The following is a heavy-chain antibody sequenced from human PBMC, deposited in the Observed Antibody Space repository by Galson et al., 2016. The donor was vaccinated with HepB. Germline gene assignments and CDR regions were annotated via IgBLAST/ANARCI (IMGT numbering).Heavy chain of an antibody. CDR1: GFTVSSSY. CDR3: ARRRGSGSHDY. D-gene: IGHD3-10*01. J-gene: IGHJ4*02. Sequence: SLRLSCAASGFTVSSSYTSWVRQAPGKGLEWVSVIYSGGSTYYADSVKGRFTISRDNSKNTLYLQMNSLKAEDTAVYYCARRRGSGSHDYWGQGTLVTVSS. V-gene: IGHV3-53*01. CDR2: IYSGGST.